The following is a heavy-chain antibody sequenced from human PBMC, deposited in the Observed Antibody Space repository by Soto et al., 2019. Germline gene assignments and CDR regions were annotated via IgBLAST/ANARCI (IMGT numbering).Heavy chain of an antibody. Sequence: ASVKVSCKASGYTFTSYYMHWVRQAPGQGLEWMGIINPSGGSTSYAQKFQGRVTMTRDTSTSTVYMELSSLRSEDTAVYYCARDEAAAGTSRYYYYYGMDVWGQGTTVTV. CDR3: ARDEAAAGTSRYYYYYGMDV. V-gene: IGHV1-46*01. J-gene: IGHJ6*02. CDR1: GYTFTSYY. D-gene: IGHD6-13*01. CDR2: INPSGGST.